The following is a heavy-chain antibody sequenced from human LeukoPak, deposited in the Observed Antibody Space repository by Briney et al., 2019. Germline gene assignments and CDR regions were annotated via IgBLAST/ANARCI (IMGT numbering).Heavy chain of an antibody. V-gene: IGHV1-3*01. D-gene: IGHD6-13*01. CDR3: ARDSSSSSWYKDAFDI. CDR2: INAGNGNT. J-gene: IGHJ3*02. Sequence: ASVKVSCKASGYTFTSYAMHWVRQAPGQRLEWMGWINAGNGNTKYSQKFQGRVTITRDTSASTAYMELSSLRSEDTAVYYCARDSSSSSWYKDAFDIWGQGTMVTVSS. CDR1: GYTFTSYA.